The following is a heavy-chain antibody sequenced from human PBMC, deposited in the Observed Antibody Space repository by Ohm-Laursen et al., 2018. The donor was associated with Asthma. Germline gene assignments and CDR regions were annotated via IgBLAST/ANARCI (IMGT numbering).Heavy chain of an antibody. J-gene: IGHJ3*02. CDR3: ASSIWNSGAVDI. D-gene: IGHD1-7*01. Sequence: SVKGRFTISRDNSKNTLYLQMNSLRAEDTAVYYCASSIWNSGAVDIWGQGTMVTVSS. V-gene: IGHV3-53*01.